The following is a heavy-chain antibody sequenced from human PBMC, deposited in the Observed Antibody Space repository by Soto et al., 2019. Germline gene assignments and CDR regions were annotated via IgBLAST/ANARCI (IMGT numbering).Heavy chain of an antibody. CDR1: GLTFTTSA. D-gene: IGHD3-16*01. J-gene: IGHJ4*02. CDR3: GAGSRGGEFDY. CDR2: IVVGSGNT. Sequence: SVKVSCKASGLTFTTSAMQWVRQARGQRLEWIGGIVVGSGNTNYAQKFQERVTITRDMSTSTAYMELSSLRSEDTAVYYGGAGSRGGEFDYWGQGTLVTV. V-gene: IGHV1-58*02.